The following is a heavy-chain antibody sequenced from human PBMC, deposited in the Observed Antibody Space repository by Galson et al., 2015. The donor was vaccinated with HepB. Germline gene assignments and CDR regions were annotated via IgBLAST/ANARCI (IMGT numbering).Heavy chain of an antibody. CDR2: INSDGSST. Sequence: SLRLSCAASGFTFSSYWMHWVRQAPGKGLVWVSRINSDGSSTSYADSVKGRFTISRDNAKNTLYLQMNGLTADDTAVYFCAKDAAPGSGSRYFDDWGQGTLVTVSS. V-gene: IGHV3-74*01. J-gene: IGHJ4*02. CDR1: GFTFSSYW. CDR3: AKDAAPGSGSRYFDD. D-gene: IGHD6-19*01.